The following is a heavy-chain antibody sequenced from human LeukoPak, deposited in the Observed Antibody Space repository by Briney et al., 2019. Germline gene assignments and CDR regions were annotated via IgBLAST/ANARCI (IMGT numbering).Heavy chain of an antibody. D-gene: IGHD2-21*02. Sequence: PGGSLRLSCAASGFTFSDYYMSWIRQAPGRGLEWVSYISTGSSYTNYADSVKGRFTISRGNAKNSLYLQMNSLRAEDTAIYYCARERSSGGDPYYFDYWGQGTLVTVSS. CDR3: ARERSSGGDPYYFDY. V-gene: IGHV3-11*06. CDR1: GFTFSDYY. CDR2: ISTGSSYT. J-gene: IGHJ4*02.